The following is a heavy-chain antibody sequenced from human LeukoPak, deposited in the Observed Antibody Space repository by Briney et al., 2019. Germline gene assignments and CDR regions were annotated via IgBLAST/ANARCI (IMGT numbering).Heavy chain of an antibody. V-gene: IGHV3-23*01. CDR1: GFTFSSYA. D-gene: IGHD2-8*01. CDR2: IGGSGGST. J-gene: IGHJ3*02. CDR3: ARDEATSFNGAFDI. Sequence: GGSLRLSCAASGFTFSSYAMSWVRQAPGKGLEWVSTIGGSGGSTFYADSVKGRFTISRDNAKNTLYLQMNSLRAEDTAVYYCARDEATSFNGAFDIWGQGTMVTVSS.